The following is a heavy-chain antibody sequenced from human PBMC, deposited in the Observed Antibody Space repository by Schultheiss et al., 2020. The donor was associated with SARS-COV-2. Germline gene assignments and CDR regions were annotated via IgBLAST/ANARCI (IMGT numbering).Heavy chain of an antibody. V-gene: IGHV5-51*01. CDR1: GYSFTSYW. CDR2: IYPGDSDT. CDR3: ARLNGDYEFWKGDYYYYGRDV. Sequence: GESLKISCKGSGYSFTSYWIGWVRQMPGKGLEWMGIIYPGDSDTRYSPSFQGQVTISADKSISTAYLQWSSLKASDTAMYYCARLNGDYEFWKGDYYYYGRDVWGQGTTVTVSS. J-gene: IGHJ6*02. D-gene: IGHD4-17*01.